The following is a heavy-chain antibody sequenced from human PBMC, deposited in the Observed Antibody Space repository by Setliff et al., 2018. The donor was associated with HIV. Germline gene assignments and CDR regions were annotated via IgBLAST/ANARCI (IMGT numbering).Heavy chain of an antibody. CDR3: ATLRWLRSKHSDY. Sequence: PSETLSLTCVVSYYSVNSDYHWGWIRQSPGRGLQWIGHIYHSGSTYYNPSLSGRVTMSIDTSKDQFSLKLTSLTAADTAVYFCATLRWLRSKHSDYWGQGILVTVSS. D-gene: IGHD5-12*01. CDR1: YYSVNSDYH. CDR2: IYHSGST. V-gene: IGHV4-38-2*01. J-gene: IGHJ4*01.